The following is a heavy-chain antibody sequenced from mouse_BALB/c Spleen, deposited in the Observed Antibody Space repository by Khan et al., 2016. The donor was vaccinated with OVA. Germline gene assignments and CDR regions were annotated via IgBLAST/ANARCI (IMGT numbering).Heavy chain of an antibody. J-gene: IGHJ3*01. V-gene: IGHV5-6-5*01. CDR3: ARDYWFTY. CDR1: GFTFSNYA. Sequence: EVELVESGGGLVQPGGSLKLSCEGSGFTFSNYAMSWVRQTPEKRLEWVASISSGGNTYYSDSVKGRFTISRDNARNILYLQMSSLRSEDTAMYYCARDYWFTYWGQGTLVTVSA. CDR2: ISSGGNT.